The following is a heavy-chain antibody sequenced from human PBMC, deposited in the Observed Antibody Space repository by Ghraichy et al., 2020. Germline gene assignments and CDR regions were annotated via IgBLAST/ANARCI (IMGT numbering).Heavy chain of an antibody. Sequence: SETLSLTCTVSGGSISSYYWSWIRQPPGKGLEWIGYIYYSGSTNYNPSLKSRVTISVDTSKNKFSLKLSSVTAADTAMYYCARHGGVVNGYSFDIWRQGQIVTVSS. CDR1: GGSISSYY. J-gene: IGHJ3*02. V-gene: IGHV4-59*08. D-gene: IGHD3-9*01. CDR2: IYYSGST. CDR3: ARHGGVVNGYSFDI.